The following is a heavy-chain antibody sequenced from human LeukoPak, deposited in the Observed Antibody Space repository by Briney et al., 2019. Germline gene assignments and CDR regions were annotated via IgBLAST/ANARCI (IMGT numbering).Heavy chain of an antibody. Sequence: GGSLRVSCTASGCTFGDYAMTWVRQAPGKGLEWVGFIRSKVYGGTPEYAASVKGRFTISRDDSQGIAYLQMNSLKTEDTAVYYCTRDQTPYYWGQGTLVTVSS. CDR3: TRDQTPYY. V-gene: IGHV3-49*04. J-gene: IGHJ4*02. CDR1: GCTFGDYA. CDR2: IRSKVYGGTP.